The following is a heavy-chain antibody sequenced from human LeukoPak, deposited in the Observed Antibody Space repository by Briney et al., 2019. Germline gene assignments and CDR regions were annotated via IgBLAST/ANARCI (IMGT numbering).Heavy chain of an antibody. V-gene: IGHV3-11*01. Sequence: GSLRLSCAASGFTFSDYYMSWLRQAPGKGLEWVSYISSSGSTIYYADSVKGRFTISRDNAKNSLYLQMNSLRAEDTAVYYCARRAVPVISYERRYYYYMDVWGKGTTVTVSS. D-gene: IGHD2-2*01. CDR2: ISSSGSTI. J-gene: IGHJ6*03. CDR3: ARRAVPVISYERRYYYYMDV. CDR1: GFTFSDYY.